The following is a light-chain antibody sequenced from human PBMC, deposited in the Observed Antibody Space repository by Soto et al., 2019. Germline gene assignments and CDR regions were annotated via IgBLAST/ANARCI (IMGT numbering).Light chain of an antibody. Sequence: DIVMTQSPDSLAVSLGERATINCRSSQTVLYSSNNKNHLAWYQQKPGQPPKLLIYWASTRESGVPDRFSGSGSGTDFTLTISSLQAEDVAVYYCQQYYTTPYXFXQGXXLEI. J-gene: IGKJ2*01. CDR1: QTVLYSSNNKNH. CDR2: WAS. V-gene: IGKV4-1*01. CDR3: QQYYTTPYX.